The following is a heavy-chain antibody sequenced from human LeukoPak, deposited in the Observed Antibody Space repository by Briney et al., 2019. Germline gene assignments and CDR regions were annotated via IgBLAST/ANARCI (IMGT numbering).Heavy chain of an antibody. Sequence: GGSLRLSCVVSGISLSNYAMSWVRQAPGKGLEWISSISSSSAYIYYADSVKGRFTISRDDAKNSLYLQMNSLRAEDTAVYYCARGYGSGSYIPGYWGQGTLVTVS. D-gene: IGHD3-10*01. CDR1: GISLSNYA. CDR3: ARGYGSGSYIPGY. V-gene: IGHV3-21*01. J-gene: IGHJ4*02. CDR2: ISSSSAYI.